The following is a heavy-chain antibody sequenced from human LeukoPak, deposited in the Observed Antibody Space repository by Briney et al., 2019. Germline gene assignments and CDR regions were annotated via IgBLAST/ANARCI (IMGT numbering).Heavy chain of an antibody. J-gene: IGHJ4*02. CDR1: GYTFTGYY. CDR2: INPSGGST. V-gene: IGHV1-46*01. D-gene: IGHD6-19*01. Sequence: ASVKVSCKASGYTFTGYYMHWVRQAPGQGLEWMGIINPSGGSTSYAQKLQGRVTMTTDTSTSTAYMELRSLRSDDTAVYYCARGKYSSGWWALDYWGQGTLVTVSS. CDR3: ARGKYSSGWWALDY.